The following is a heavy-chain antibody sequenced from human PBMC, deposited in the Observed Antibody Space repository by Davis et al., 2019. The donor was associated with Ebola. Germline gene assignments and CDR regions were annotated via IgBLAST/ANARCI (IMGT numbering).Heavy chain of an antibody. Sequence: MPSETLSLTCTVSGGSISSYYWSWIRQPPGKGLEWIGYFYYSGSTNYSPSLKSRVTISVDTSKNHFSLKLSSVTAADTAVYYCARGSGARGARTRGRLDYWGQGTLVTVSS. CDR3: ARGSGARGARTRGRLDY. V-gene: IGHV4-59*08. J-gene: IGHJ4*02. CDR2: FYYSGST. CDR1: GGSISSYY. D-gene: IGHD1-26*01.